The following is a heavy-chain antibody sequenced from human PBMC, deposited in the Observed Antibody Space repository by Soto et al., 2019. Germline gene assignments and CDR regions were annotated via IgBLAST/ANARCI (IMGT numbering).Heavy chain of an antibody. CDR1: GFTFSSYA. J-gene: IGHJ6*02. Sequence: GGSLRLSCAASGFTFSSYAMSWVRQAPGQGLEWVSAISGSGSNPYYADSVKGRFTISRDNSKNTLYLQMNSLRAEDTALYYCAKDRGTTYYYYYGMDVWGQGTTVTVSS. CDR2: ISGSGSNP. CDR3: AKDRGTTYYYYYGMDV. D-gene: IGHD1-7*01. V-gene: IGHV3-23*01.